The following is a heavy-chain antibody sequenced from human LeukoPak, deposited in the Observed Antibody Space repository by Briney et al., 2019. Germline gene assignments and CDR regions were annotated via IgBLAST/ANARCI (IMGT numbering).Heavy chain of an antibody. D-gene: IGHD3-10*02. CDR1: GFTFSSYG. CDR3: ARCVRGCDLHY. Sequence: GGSLTLSCAASGFTFSSYGMSWVRQAPGKGLEWVSAISGSGGSTHYADSVKGRFTISRDNAKNTLYLQMNSLRVEDTAVYYCARCVRGCDLHYWGQGTLVTVSS. CDR2: ISGSGGST. J-gene: IGHJ4*02. V-gene: IGHV3-23*01.